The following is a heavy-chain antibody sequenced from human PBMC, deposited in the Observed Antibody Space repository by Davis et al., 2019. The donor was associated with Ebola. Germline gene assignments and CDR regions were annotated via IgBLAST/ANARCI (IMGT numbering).Heavy chain of an antibody. J-gene: IGHJ4*02. D-gene: IGHD6-13*01. CDR1: GGSFSGYY. CDR3: ARHAAAGISPSFDY. V-gene: IGHV4-34*01. Sequence: SETLSLTCAVYGGSFSGYYWSWIRQPPGKGLEWIGEINHSGSTNYNPSLKSRVTISVDTSKNQFSLKMNLVTATDTAVYYCARHAAAGISPSFDYWGQGTLVTVSS. CDR2: INHSGST.